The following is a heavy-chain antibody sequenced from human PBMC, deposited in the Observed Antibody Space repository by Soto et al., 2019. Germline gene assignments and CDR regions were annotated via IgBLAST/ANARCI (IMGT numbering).Heavy chain of an antibody. CDR3: AREGYYDFWSGYYDY. CDR2: ISYDGSNK. J-gene: IGHJ4*02. V-gene: IGHV3-30*04. Sequence: GGSLRLSCAASGFTFSSYAMHWVRQAPGKGLEWVAVISYDGSNKYYADSVKGRFTISRDNSKNTLYLQMNSLRAEDTAVYYCAREGYYDFWSGYYDYWGQGTLVTVSS. CDR1: GFTFSSYA. D-gene: IGHD3-3*01.